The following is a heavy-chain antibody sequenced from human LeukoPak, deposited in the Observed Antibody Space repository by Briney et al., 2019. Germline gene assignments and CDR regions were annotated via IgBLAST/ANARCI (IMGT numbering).Heavy chain of an antibody. V-gene: IGHV4-30-2*01. Sequence: PSETLSLTCAVSGGSISSGGYSWSWIRQPPGKGLEWIGYIYHSGSTYYNPSLKSRVTMSVDRSKNQFSLKLSSVTAADTAVYYCARDAFRGYCSGGSCWNWFDPWGQGTLVTVSS. CDR1: GGSISSGGYS. CDR3: ARDAFRGYCSGGSCWNWFDP. CDR2: IYHSGST. D-gene: IGHD2-15*01. J-gene: IGHJ5*02.